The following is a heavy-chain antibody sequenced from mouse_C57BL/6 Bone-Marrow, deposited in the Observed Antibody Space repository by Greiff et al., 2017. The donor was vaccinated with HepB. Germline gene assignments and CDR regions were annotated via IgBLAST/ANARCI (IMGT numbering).Heavy chain of an antibody. D-gene: IGHD2-2*01. J-gene: IGHJ4*01. V-gene: IGHV2-5*01. CDR1: GFSLTSYG. Sequence: VQLQQSGPGLVQSSQRLSITCTVSGFSLTSYGVHWVRQSPGKGLEWLGVIWRGGSTDYNAAFMSRLSITKDNSKSQVFFKMNSLQADDTAIYYCAKVYGYDLAIDYWGQGASVTVSS. CDR2: IWRGGST. CDR3: AKVYGYDLAIDY.